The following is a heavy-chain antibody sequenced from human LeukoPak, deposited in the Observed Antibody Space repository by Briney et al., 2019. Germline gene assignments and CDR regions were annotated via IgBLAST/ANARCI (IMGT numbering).Heavy chain of an antibody. V-gene: IGHV3-23*01. D-gene: IGHD5-12*01. Sequence: GGSLRLSCATSGFTFSSYAMSWVRQAPGKGLEWVSAISGSGGTTYYEVSVKGRFTISRDNSKNTLYLRMNSLRAEDTAVYYCARLRGYSGYEPGASWGQGTLVTVSS. CDR3: ARLRGYSGYEPGAS. CDR2: ISGSGGTT. J-gene: IGHJ5*02. CDR1: GFTFSSYA.